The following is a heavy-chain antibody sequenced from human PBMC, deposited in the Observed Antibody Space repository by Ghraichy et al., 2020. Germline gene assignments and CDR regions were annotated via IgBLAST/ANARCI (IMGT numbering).Heavy chain of an antibody. CDR3: ASLYGDYQYGMDV. V-gene: IGHV3-74*01. CDR2: INSDGSST. J-gene: IGHJ6*02. Sequence: GGSLRLSCAASGFTFSSYWMHWVRQAPGKGLVWVSRINSDGSSTSYADSVKGRFTISRDNAKNTLYLQMNSLRAEDTAVYYCASLYGDYQYGMDVWGQGTTVTVSS. D-gene: IGHD4-17*01. CDR1: GFTFSSYW.